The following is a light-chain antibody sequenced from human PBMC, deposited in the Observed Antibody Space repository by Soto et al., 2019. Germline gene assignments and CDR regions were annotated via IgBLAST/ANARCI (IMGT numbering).Light chain of an antibody. Sequence: AIRMTQSPSSLSASTGDRVNITCRASQGISSYLAWYQQKPGKAPKLLIYAASTLQSGVPSRFRGSGSGTDFTLTISCLQSEDFATYYCQQYYSYPYTFGQGTKLEIK. CDR2: AAS. CDR3: QQYYSYPYT. J-gene: IGKJ2*01. V-gene: IGKV1-8*01. CDR1: QGISSY.